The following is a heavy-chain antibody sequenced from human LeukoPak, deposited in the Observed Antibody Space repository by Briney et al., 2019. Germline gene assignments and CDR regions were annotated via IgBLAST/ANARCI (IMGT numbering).Heavy chain of an antibody. Sequence: PSETLSLTCTVSGGSISSCSYYWGWIRQPPGKGLEWIGSIYYSGSTYYNPSLKSRVTISVDTSKNQFSLKLSSVTAADTAVYYCARGSISADRDWFDPWGQGTLVTVSS. D-gene: IGHD3-3*02. J-gene: IGHJ5*02. CDR3: ARGSISADRDWFDP. V-gene: IGHV4-39*07. CDR2: IYYSGST. CDR1: GGSISSCSYY.